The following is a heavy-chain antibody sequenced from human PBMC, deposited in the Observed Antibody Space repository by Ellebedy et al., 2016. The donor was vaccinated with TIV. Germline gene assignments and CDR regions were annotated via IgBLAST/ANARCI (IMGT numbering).Heavy chain of an antibody. CDR2: ISSSSSYI. V-gene: IGHV3-21*01. J-gene: IGHJ3*02. Sequence: GGSLRLSXAASGFTFSSYSMNWVRQAPGKGLEWVSSISSSSSYIYYADSVKGRFTISRDNAKNSLYLQMNSLRAEDTAVYYCAREGGGNAFDIWGQGTMVTVSS. D-gene: IGHD2-15*01. CDR3: AREGGGNAFDI. CDR1: GFTFSSYS.